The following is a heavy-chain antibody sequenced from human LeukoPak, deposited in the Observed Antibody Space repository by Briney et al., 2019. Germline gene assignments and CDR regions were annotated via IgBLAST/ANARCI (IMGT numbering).Heavy chain of an antibody. Sequence: GGSLRLSCAASGFTFSIYWMSWVREAPGEGGEWVATINQDGSGEFSVDPVKGRFTISRDNANNSLFLQISGLRAEDTAVYHCARGLTSYMTGYYFDYWGQGTLVTVSS. CDR1: GFTFSIYW. V-gene: IGHV3-7*01. CDR2: INQDGSGE. CDR3: ARGLTSYMTGYYFDY. J-gene: IGHJ4*02. D-gene: IGHD3-9*01.